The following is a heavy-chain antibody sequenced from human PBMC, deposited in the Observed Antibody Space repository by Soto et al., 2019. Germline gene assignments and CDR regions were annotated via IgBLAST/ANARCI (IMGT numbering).Heavy chain of an antibody. CDR3: AGSEAYCSSTSCRNPQFDY. V-gene: IGHV4-59*08. D-gene: IGHD2-2*01. Sequence: SETLSLTCTVSGGSISSYYWSWIRQPPGKGLEWIGYIYYSGSTNYNPSLKSRVTISVDTSKNQFSLKLSSVTAADTAVYYCAGSEAYCSSTSCRNPQFDYWGQGTLVTVSS. CDR2: IYYSGST. J-gene: IGHJ4*02. CDR1: GGSISSYY.